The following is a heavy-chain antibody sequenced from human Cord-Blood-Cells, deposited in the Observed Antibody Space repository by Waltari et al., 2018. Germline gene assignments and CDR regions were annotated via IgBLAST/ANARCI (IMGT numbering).Heavy chain of an antibody. D-gene: IGHD7-27*01. Sequence: QVQLVQSGAEVKKPGASVKVSCKASGYTFTGYYMHWVRQAPGQGLEWIGWMSPDGCGTNYDQKFQGRVTMTRDTSISTAYMELSRLGSDDTAVYYCARGVKSSWGRFDYWGQGTLVTVSS. J-gene: IGHJ4*02. CDR1: GYTFTGYY. CDR2: MSPDGCGT. CDR3: ARGVKSSWGRFDY. V-gene: IGHV1-2*02.